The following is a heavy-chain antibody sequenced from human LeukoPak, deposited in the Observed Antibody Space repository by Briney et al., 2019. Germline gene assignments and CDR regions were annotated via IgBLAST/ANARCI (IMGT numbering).Heavy chain of an antibody. D-gene: IGHD2-2*01. CDR3: ARINTDQYSTSDF. CDR1: GFTFSRSW. V-gene: IGHV3-7*01. J-gene: IGHJ4*02. Sequence: CLRPSCAASGFTFSRSWMNWVRQVPGKGLEWVARIKEDGGEKYYLDSGTGRFTISRDNAKNSVYLQMSNLRAEDTAVYYCARINTDQYSTSDFWGQGTLVTVSS. CDR2: IKEDGGEK.